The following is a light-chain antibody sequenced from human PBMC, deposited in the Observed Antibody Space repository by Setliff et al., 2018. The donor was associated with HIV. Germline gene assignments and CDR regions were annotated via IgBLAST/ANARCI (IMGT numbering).Light chain of an antibody. V-gene: IGLV2-14*03. J-gene: IGLJ1*01. CDR2: DVI. CDR1: SSDIGGYDY. Sequence: QSALTQPASVSGSPGQSIAISCTGTSSDIGGYDYVSWYQQHPGKAPKLVIYDVIKRPAGVSDRFSASKSGNTAPLTISGLQAEDEADYYCSSFTITTTPSGSVFGTGTKVTVL. CDR3: SSFTITTTPSGSV.